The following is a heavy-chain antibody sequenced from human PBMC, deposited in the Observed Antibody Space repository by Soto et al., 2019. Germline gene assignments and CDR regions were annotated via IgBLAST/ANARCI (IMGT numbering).Heavy chain of an antibody. Sequence: QVQLVQSGAEVKKPGASVKVSCKASGYTFTSYAMHWVRQAPGQRLEWMGWINAGNGNTKYSQRFQGRVTITRDRDAGTVYIELSSLRSEDTAVYYCARTDGYDYYDYWGQGTLVTVSS. V-gene: IGHV1-3*01. CDR3: ARTDGYDYYDY. CDR1: GYTFTSYA. J-gene: IGHJ4*02. D-gene: IGHD3-22*01. CDR2: INAGNGNT.